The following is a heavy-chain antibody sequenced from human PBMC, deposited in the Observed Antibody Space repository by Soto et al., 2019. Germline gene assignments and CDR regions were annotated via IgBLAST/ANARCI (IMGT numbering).Heavy chain of an antibody. Sequence: GGSLRLSCTASGFTFVDYAVTWVRQAPGKGLEWVGLIRTKTYGGTTEYAASVNGRFTISRDDSKSVAYLQMNSLKIEDTALYFCDRGTGWYDYWGQGIQATVSS. D-gene: IGHD6-19*01. V-gene: IGHV3-49*04. CDR2: IRTKTYGGTT. CDR3: DRGTGWYDY. CDR1: GFTFVDYA. J-gene: IGHJ4*02.